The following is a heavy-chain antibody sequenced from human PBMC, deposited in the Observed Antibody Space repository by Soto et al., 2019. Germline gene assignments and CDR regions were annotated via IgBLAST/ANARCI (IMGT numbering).Heavy chain of an antibody. CDR3: AKCPHYDSSGYPDY. Sequence: QVQLVESGGGVVQPGRSLRLSCEASGFTFSSNGMHWVRQAPGKGLEWVAVISYDGSNKYYADSVKGRFTISRDNSKNTLYLQMNSLRAEDTAVYYCAKCPHYDSSGYPDYWGQGTLVTVSS. CDR1: GFTFSSNG. V-gene: IGHV3-30*18. J-gene: IGHJ4*02. D-gene: IGHD3-22*01. CDR2: ISYDGSNK.